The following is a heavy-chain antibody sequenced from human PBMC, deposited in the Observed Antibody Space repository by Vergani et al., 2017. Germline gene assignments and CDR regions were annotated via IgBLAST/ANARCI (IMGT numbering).Heavy chain of an antibody. J-gene: IGHJ4*02. V-gene: IGHV3-23*04. Sequence: EVQVVHSGGGLVKPGGSLRLSCETSGFIFSDYNLNWVRQAPGKGLEWVSIISDNGGTKYYADSVKGRFTISRDNSKDTLYLQMNSLRAEYTAVYYCTKGSRGYTGYFFDYWGQGTLATVSS. CDR1: GFIFSDYN. CDR2: ISDNGGTK. D-gene: IGHD5-12*01. CDR3: TKGSRGYTGYFFDY.